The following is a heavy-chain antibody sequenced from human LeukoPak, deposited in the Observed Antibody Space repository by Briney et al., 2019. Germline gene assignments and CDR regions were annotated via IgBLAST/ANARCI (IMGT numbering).Heavy chain of an antibody. D-gene: IGHD5-18*01. CDR1: GGTFSSYA. CDR3: ARPRGYSYGYGGPFDY. Sequence: ASVKVSCKASGGTFSSYAISWVRQAPGQVLEWMGGIIPIFCTANYAQKFQGRVTITADESTSTAYMELSSLRSEDTAVYYCARPRGYSYGYGGPFDYWGQGTLVTVSS. V-gene: IGHV1-69*13. CDR2: IIPIFCTA. J-gene: IGHJ4*02.